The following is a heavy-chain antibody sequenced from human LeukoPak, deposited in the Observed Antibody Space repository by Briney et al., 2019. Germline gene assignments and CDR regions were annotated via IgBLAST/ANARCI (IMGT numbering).Heavy chain of an antibody. V-gene: IGHV3-74*01. Sequence: GGSLRLSCAASGFTFSSYWMHWVRQAPGKGLVWVSRINSDGSSTSYADSVKGRFTISRDNAKNTLYLQMNSLRAEDTAVYYCARVFGKLGPLAYYYYSMDVWGQGTTVTVSS. CDR2: INSDGSST. J-gene: IGHJ6*02. CDR3: ARVFGKLGPLAYYYYSMDV. D-gene: IGHD7-27*01. CDR1: GFTFSSYW.